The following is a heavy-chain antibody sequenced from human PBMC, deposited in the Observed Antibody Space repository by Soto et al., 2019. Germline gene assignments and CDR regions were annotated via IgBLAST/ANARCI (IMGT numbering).Heavy chain of an antibody. CDR1: GFTFSSYG. D-gene: IGHD1-7*01. V-gene: IGHV3-33*06. Sequence: QVQLVESGGGVVQPGRSLRLSCAASGFTFSSYGMHWVRQAPGKGLEWVAVIWYDGSNKYYADSVKSRFTISRDNSKNTLYLQMNSLRAEDTAVYYCANITGTTWFYMDVWGKGTTVTVSS. CDR2: IWYDGSNK. J-gene: IGHJ6*03. CDR3: ANITGTTWFYMDV.